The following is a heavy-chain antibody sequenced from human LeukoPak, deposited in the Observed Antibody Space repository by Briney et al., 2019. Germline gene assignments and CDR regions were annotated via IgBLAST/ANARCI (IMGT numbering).Heavy chain of an antibody. J-gene: IGHJ6*02. CDR2: IIPILGIA. CDR1: GYTFTSYA. CDR3: ARDLGRTGYSSGWYDDYYYGMDV. Sequence: GASVKVSCKASGYTFTSYAISWVRQAPGQGLEWMGRIIPILGIANYAQKFQGRVTITADKSTSTAYMELSSLRSEDTAVYYCARDLGRTGYSSGWYDDYYYGMDVWGQGTTVTVSS. V-gene: IGHV1-69*04. D-gene: IGHD6-19*01.